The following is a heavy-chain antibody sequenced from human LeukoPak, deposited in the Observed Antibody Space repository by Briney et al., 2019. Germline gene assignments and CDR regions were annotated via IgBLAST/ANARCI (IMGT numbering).Heavy chain of an antibody. J-gene: IGHJ4*02. CDR1: GGSISSYY. V-gene: IGHV4-59*01. CDR2: IYSSGST. D-gene: IGHD6-13*01. CDR3: ASASSKYSSSWRFDY. Sequence: SETLSLTCTVSGGSISSYYWRWIRQPPGKGLEGIGYIYSSGSTNYNPSLKSRVTISVDTSKNQFSLKLSSVTAADTAVYYCASASSKYSSSWRFDYWGQGTLVTVSS.